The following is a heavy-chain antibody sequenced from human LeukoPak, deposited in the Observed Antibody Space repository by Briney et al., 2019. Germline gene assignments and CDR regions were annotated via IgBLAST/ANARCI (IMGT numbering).Heavy chain of an antibody. V-gene: IGHV3-21*01. Sequence: SGGSLRLSCAASGFTFNSYSMNWVRQPPGKGLEWVSSISRSGDYISYADSVKGRFTISRDNAKKSVFLQLNSLTAEDTAVYYCAREDHCGSTSCPTKYWGQGTLVTVSS. CDR1: GFTFNSYS. CDR3: AREDHCGSTSCPTKY. D-gene: IGHD2-2*01. CDR2: ISRSGDYI. J-gene: IGHJ4*02.